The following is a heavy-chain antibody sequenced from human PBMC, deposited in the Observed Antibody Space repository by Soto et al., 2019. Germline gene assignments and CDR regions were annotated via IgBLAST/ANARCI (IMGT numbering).Heavy chain of an antibody. CDR1: GFGFPGAW. Sequence: EVQLVESGGGLVKPGTSLTLSCSTSGFGFPGAWLHWVRQGAGKGMERVRRIKGTTESAPTDYAGPVKDRSTISRDDSKHTIYLQMNSLQAELTSVYNCMPVTVLGCDYCGGQGTLVTVSS. CDR2: IKGTTESAPT. D-gene: IGHD2-8*02. CDR3: MPVTVLGCDYC. V-gene: IGHV3-15*01. J-gene: IGHJ4*02.